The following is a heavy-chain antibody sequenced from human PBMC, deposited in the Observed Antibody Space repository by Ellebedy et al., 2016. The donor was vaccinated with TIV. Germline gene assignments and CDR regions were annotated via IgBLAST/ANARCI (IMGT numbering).Heavy chain of an antibody. CDR3: ASRDRHSSGWYY. CDR2: IPYDGSNK. J-gene: IGHJ4*02. V-gene: IGHV3-30-3*01. D-gene: IGHD6-19*01. CDR1: GFTFSSDA. Sequence: GGSLRLSCAASGFTFSSDAMHWVRQAPGKGLEWVAVIPYDGSNKYYADSVKGRFTISRDNSKNTLYLQMNSLRAEDTAVYYCASRDRHSSGWYYWGQGTLVTVSS.